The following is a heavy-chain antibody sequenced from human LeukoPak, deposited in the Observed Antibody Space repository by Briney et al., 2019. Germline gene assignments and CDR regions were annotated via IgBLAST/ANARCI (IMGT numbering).Heavy chain of an antibody. Sequence: SETLSLTCAVYSGSFSGYYWSWIRQPPGKGLEWIGEINHSGSTNYNPSLKSRVTISVDTSKNQFSLKLSSVTAADTAVYYCARHSTYYYDSGSYYFDYWGQGNLVTVSS. CDR1: SGSFSGYY. J-gene: IGHJ4*02. V-gene: IGHV4-34*01. D-gene: IGHD3-10*01. CDR2: INHSGST. CDR3: ARHSTYYYDSGSYYFDY.